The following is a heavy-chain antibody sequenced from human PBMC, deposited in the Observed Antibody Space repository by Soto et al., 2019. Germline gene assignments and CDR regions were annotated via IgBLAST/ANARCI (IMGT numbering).Heavy chain of an antibody. J-gene: IGHJ6*02. D-gene: IGHD6-13*01. V-gene: IGHV1-8*01. Sequence: ASVKVSCKASGYTFTSYDINWVRQATGQGLEWMGWMNPNSGNTGYAQKFQGRVTMTRNTSISTAYMELSSLRSEDTAVYYCARGDVGYSSSWYEYYYYYGMDVWGQGTTVTVSS. CDR3: ARGDVGYSSSWYEYYYYYGMDV. CDR1: GYTFTSYD. CDR2: MNPNSGNT.